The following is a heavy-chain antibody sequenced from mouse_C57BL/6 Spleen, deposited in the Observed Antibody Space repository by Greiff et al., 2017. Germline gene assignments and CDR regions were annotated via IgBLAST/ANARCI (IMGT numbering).Heavy chain of an antibody. CDR1: GYTFTSYW. J-gene: IGHJ4*01. D-gene: IGHD4-1*01. CDR3: ARSLTGTGYAMDY. CDR2: IDPSDSYT. V-gene: IGHV1-50*01. Sequence: QVQLQQPGAELVKPGASVKLSCKASGYTFTSYWMQWVKQRPGQGLEWIGEIDPSDSYTNYNQKFKGKATLTVDTSSSTAYMQLSSLTSEDSAVYYCARSLTGTGYAMDYWGQGTAVTGSS.